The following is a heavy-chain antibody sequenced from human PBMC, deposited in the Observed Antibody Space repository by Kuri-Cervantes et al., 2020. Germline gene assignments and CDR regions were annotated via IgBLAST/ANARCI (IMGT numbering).Heavy chain of an antibody. CDR1: GFTFSSYW. D-gene: IGHD5-18*01. Sequence: GGSLRLSCAASGFTFSSYWMHWVRQAPGKGLVWVSRINNDGRSTSYADSVKGRFTISRDNAKNSLYLQLNSLRAEDTAVYYCARALYSYGPSGFDYWGQGTLVTVSS. V-gene: IGHV3-74*01. CDR3: ARALYSYGPSGFDY. J-gene: IGHJ4*02. CDR2: INNDGRST.